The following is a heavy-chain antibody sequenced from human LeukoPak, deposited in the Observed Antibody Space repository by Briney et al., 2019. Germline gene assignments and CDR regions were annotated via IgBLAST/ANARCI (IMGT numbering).Heavy chain of an antibody. J-gene: IGHJ4*02. CDR2: TSGSGGST. CDR1: GFTFSSYA. D-gene: IGHD1-26*01. Sequence: PGGSLRLSCAASGFTFSSYAMSWVRQAPGKGLEWVSATSGSGGSTYYADSVKGRFTISRDNSKNTLYLQMNSLRAEDTAVYYCAKMHLSGEQLDYWGQGTLVTVSS. CDR3: AKMHLSGEQLDY. V-gene: IGHV3-23*01.